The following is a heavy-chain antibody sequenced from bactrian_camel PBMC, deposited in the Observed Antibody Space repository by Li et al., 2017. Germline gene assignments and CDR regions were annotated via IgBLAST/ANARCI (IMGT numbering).Heavy chain of an antibody. CDR1: GFTFSTYW. CDR2: ISREGGNT. V-gene: IGHV3S1*01. CDR3: PHDRHLVDAGTHLTLVT. J-gene: IGHJ6*01. D-gene: IGHD6*01. Sequence: HVQLVESGGGLVQAGGSLRLSCAASGFTFSTYWMYWVRQAPGKGLEYVSAISREGGNTYYADAKEGRFTISETTPRTRCICKCTASTLRTLPCITAPHDRHLVDAGTHLTLVTGARGPRSPSP.